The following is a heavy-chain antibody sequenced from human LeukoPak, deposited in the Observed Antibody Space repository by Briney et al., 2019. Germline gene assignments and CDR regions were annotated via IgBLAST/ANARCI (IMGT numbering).Heavy chain of an antibody. J-gene: IGHJ4*02. CDR1: GFTFSSYA. V-gene: IGHV3-23*01. CDR3: AKGVDYGRPGYFDY. CDR2: ISGSGSST. Sequence: GGSLRLSCAASGFTFSSYAMSWVRQAPGKGLEWVSGISGSGSSTYYADSVKGRFTISRDNSKNTLYLQMNSLRAEDTAVYYCAKGVDYGRPGYFDYWGQGTLVTVSS. D-gene: IGHD4-17*01.